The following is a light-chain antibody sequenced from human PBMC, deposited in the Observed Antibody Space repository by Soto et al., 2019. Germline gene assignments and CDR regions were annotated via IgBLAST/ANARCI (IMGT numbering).Light chain of an antibody. CDR3: QQYGSSLIT. Sequence: EIVLTQSPGTLSLSPGERATLSCRASQSVSSSYLAWYQQKPGQAPRLLIYGASSRATGIPDRFSGSGSGTDFTLTISRLRPEDFAVYYCQQYGSSLITFGQGTRREIK. J-gene: IGKJ5*01. V-gene: IGKV3-20*01. CDR2: GAS. CDR1: QSVSSSY.